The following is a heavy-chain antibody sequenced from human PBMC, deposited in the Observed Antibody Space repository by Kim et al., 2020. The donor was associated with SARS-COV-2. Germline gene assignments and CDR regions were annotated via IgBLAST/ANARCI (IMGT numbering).Heavy chain of an antibody. CDR3: EYSYGRGGYFDY. J-gene: IGHJ4*02. CDR2: IIPIFGTA. D-gene: IGHD5-18*01. Sequence: SVKVSCKASGGTFSSYAISWVRQAPGQGLEWMGGIIPIFGTANYAQKFQGRVTITADESTSTAYMELSSLRSEDTAVYYCEYSYGRGGYFDYWGQGTLVTVSS. CDR1: GGTFSSYA. V-gene: IGHV1-69*13.